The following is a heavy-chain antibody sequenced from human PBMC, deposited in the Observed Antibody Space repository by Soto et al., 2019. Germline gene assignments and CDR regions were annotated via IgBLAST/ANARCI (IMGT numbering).Heavy chain of an antibody. Sequence: PSETLSLTCTVSGGSISSSSYYWGWIRQPPGKGLEWIGSIYYSGSTYYNPSLKSRVTISVDTSKNQFSLKLSSVTAADTAVYYCALIAAAALDYWGQGTLVTVSS. V-gene: IGHV4-39*01. CDR2: IYYSGST. CDR3: ALIAAAALDY. J-gene: IGHJ4*02. CDR1: GGSISSSSYY. D-gene: IGHD6-13*01.